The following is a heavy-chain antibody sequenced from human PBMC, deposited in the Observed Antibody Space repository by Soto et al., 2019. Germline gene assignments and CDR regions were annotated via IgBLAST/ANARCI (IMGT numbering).Heavy chain of an antibody. V-gene: IGHV2-5*01. D-gene: IGHD1-26*01. CDR2: IYWNDDK. J-gene: IGHJ3*02. CDR1: GFSLSTRAVG. CDR3: AHRHELGSFDI. Sequence: SGPTLVKPTQTLTLTCTFSGFSLSTRAVGVGWIRQPPGKALEWLALIYWNDDKRYSPSLKNRLTITKDTSKNHVVLTMTNMDPVDTATYYCAHRHELGSFDIWGQGTKVTVSS.